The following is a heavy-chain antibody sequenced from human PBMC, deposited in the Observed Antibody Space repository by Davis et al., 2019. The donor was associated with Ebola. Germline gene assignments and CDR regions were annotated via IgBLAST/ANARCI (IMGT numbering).Heavy chain of an antibody. CDR1: GGTFSSYA. Sequence: AASVKVSCKASGGTFSSYAISWVRQAPGQGLEWMGGIIPIFGTANYAQKFQGRVTITADESTSTAYMELSSLRSEDTAVYYCARGGWRSQGYYYYGMDVWGQGTTVTVSS. V-gene: IGHV1-69*13. D-gene: IGHD1-26*01. CDR3: ARGGWRSQGYYYYGMDV. CDR2: IIPIFGTA. J-gene: IGHJ6*02.